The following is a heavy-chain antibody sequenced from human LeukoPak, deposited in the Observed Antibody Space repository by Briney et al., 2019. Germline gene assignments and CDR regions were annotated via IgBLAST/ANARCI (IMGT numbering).Heavy chain of an antibody. CDR2: ISAYNGNT. J-gene: IGHJ4*02. V-gene: IGHV1-18*01. Sequence: ASVKVSCKASGYTFTSYGISWVRQAPGQGLEWMGRISAYNGNTNYAQKLQGRVTMTTDTSTSTAYMELRSLRSDDTAVYYCARDQRAYDSMPFDYWGQGTLVTVSS. CDR1: GYTFTSYG. D-gene: IGHD3-22*01. CDR3: ARDQRAYDSMPFDY.